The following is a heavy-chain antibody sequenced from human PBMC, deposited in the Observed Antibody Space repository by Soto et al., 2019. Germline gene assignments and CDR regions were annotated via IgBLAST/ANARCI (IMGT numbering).Heavy chain of an antibody. J-gene: IGHJ6*02. CDR3: ARDPLELLARSYYYGMDV. Sequence: ASVKVSCKASGYTFTSYGISWVRQAPGQGLEWMGWISAYNGNTNYAQKLQGRVTMTTDTSTSTAYMELRSLRSDDTAVYYCARDPLELLARSYYYGMDVWGQGTTVTVSS. CDR1: GYTFTSYG. V-gene: IGHV1-18*01. CDR2: ISAYNGNT. D-gene: IGHD1-26*01.